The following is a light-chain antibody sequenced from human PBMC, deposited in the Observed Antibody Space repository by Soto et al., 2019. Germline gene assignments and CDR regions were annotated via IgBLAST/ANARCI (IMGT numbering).Light chain of an antibody. CDR3: CSYAGSSTYVI. Sequence: QSALTQPASVSGSPGQSITISCTGTSSDVGSYNLVSWYQQHPGKAPKFKIYEVNKRPSGVSNRFSGSKSGNTASLTISGLQAEDEADYYCCSYAGSSTYVIFGGGTKLTVL. CDR1: SSDVGSYNL. J-gene: IGLJ2*01. CDR2: EVN. V-gene: IGLV2-23*02.